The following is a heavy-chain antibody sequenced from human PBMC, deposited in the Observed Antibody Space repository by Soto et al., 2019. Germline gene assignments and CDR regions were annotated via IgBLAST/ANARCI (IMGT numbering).Heavy chain of an antibody. CDR2: IKSKTDGETR. CDR1: GFTSSNAW. J-gene: IGHJ4*02. CDR3: TTDDPINRN. V-gene: IGHV3-15*01. Sequence: GGSLRLSCAASGFTSSNAWMSWVRQAPGKGLEWVGRIKSKTDGETRDYAAPVKGRFTMSRDDSKKTLYLQMNSLKIEDTAVYYCTTDDPINRNWGQGTLVTVSS.